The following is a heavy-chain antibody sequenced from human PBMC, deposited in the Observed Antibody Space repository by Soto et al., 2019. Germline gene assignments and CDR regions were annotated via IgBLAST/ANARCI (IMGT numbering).Heavy chain of an antibody. Sequence: QVQLVQSGAEVKKPGSSVKVSCKASGGTFSSYAISWVRQAPGQGLEWMGGIIPIFGTANYAQKFQGRVTITADESTSTAYMELSSLRSEDTAVYYCARFGPYYDILTGYANWFDPWGQGTLVTVSS. V-gene: IGHV1-69*12. J-gene: IGHJ5*02. CDR3: ARFGPYYDILTGYANWFDP. CDR1: GGTFSSYA. D-gene: IGHD3-9*01. CDR2: IIPIFGTA.